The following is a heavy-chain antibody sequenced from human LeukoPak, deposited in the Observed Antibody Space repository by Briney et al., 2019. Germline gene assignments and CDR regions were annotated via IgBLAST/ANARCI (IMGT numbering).Heavy chain of an antibody. CDR3: ARDTESPLGYCTNGVCLGDY. D-gene: IGHD2-8*01. CDR2: ISAYNGNT. CDR1: GYTFTSYG. Sequence: ASVKVSCKASGYTFTSYGISWVRQAPGQGLEWMGWISAYNGNTNYAQKLQGRVTMTTDTSTSTAYMELRSLRSDDTAVYYCARDTESPLGYCTNGVCLGDYPGQGTLVTVSS. V-gene: IGHV1-18*01. J-gene: IGHJ4*02.